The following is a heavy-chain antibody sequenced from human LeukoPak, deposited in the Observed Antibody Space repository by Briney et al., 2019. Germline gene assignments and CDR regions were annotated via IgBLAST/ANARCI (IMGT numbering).Heavy chain of an antibody. CDR3: ARLVPERFFQLNPEGYYDY. CDR1: DEPFSGYY. Sequence: SETLSLTCAISDEPFSGYYWGWIRQPPGKGLELIGEINRNGNTDYNPSLKSRVSMSIDTSKNQFSLKLISVTAADTAVYYCARLVPERFFQLNPEGYYDYWGQGTLVTVSS. V-gene: IGHV4-34*01. J-gene: IGHJ4*02. D-gene: IGHD3-3*01. CDR2: INRNGNT.